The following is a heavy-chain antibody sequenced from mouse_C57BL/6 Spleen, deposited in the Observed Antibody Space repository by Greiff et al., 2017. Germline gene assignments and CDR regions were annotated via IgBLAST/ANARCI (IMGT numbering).Heavy chain of an antibody. V-gene: IGHV5-9*01. Sequence: EVQVVESGGGLVKPGGSLKLSCAASGFTFSSYTMSWVRQTPEKRLEWVATISGGGGNTYYPDSVKGRFTISRDNAKNTLYLQMSSLRSEDTALYYCARLTFDYWGQGTTLTVSS. CDR1: GFTFSSYT. CDR2: ISGGGGNT. J-gene: IGHJ2*01. D-gene: IGHD1-3*01. CDR3: ARLTFDY.